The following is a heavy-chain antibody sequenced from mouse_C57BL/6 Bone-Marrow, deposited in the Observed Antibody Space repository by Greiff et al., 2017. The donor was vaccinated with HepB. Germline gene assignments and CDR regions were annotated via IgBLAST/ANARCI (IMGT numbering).Heavy chain of an antibody. CDR1: GYTFTSYG. CDR2: IYPRSGNT. V-gene: IGHV1-81*01. D-gene: IGHD2-3*01. J-gene: IGHJ4*01. CDR3: AAWGLLPSYYAMDY. Sequence: VKLVESGAELARPGASVKLSCKASGYTFTSYGISWVKQRTGQGLEWIGEIYPRSGNTYYNEKFKGKATLTADKSSSTAYMELRSLTSEDSAVYFCAAWGLLPSYYAMDYWGQGTSVTVSS.